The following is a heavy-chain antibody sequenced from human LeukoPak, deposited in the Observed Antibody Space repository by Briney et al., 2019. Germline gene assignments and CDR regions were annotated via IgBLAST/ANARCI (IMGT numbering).Heavy chain of an antibody. Sequence: GGSLRLSCAASGFTFSSYSMNWVRQAPGKGLEWVSSISSSSSYIYYADSVKGRFTISRDNAKNSLYLQMNSLRAEDTAVYYCARDVGVVPAARRYHYYGMDVWGQGTTVTVSS. CDR2: ISSSSSYI. V-gene: IGHV3-21*01. J-gene: IGHJ6*02. D-gene: IGHD2-2*01. CDR1: GFTFSSYS. CDR3: ARDVGVVPAARRYHYYGMDV.